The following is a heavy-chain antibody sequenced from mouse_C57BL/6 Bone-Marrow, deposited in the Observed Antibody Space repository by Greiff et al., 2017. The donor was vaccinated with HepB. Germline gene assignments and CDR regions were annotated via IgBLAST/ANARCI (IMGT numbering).Heavy chain of an antibody. CDR1: GFTFSDYG. CDR3: AKNIGTRYFDV. CDR2: ISSGSSTI. V-gene: IGHV5-17*01. J-gene: IGHJ1*03. Sequence: EVQLVESGGGLVKPGGSLKLSCAASGFTFSDYGMHWVRQAPEKGLEWVAYISSGSSTIYYADTVKGRFTISRDNAKNTLFLQMTSLRSEDTAMYYCAKNIGTRYFDVWGTGTTVTVSS.